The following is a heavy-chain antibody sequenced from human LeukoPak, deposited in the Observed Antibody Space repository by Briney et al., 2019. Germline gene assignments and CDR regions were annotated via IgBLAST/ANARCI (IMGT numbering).Heavy chain of an antibody. V-gene: IGHV1-2*02. Sequence: ASVKVSCKASGYTFTGYYMHWVRQAPGQGLEWMGWINPNSGGTNYAQKFQGRVTMTRDTSISTAYMELSRLRSDDTAVYYCARENAVDGLGGIDYWGQGTLVTVSS. CDR2: INPNSGGT. D-gene: IGHD6-19*01. J-gene: IGHJ4*02. CDR1: GYTFTGYY. CDR3: ARENAVDGLGGIDY.